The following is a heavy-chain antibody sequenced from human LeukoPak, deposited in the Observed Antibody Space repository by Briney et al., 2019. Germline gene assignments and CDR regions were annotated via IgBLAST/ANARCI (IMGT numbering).Heavy chain of an antibody. V-gene: IGHV4-59*08. CDR3: ARRGAYSDI. Sequence: SKTLSLTCTVSGGSISSYYWSWIRQPPGKGLEWIGYIYYSGSTNYNPSLKSRVTISVDTSKNQFSLKLSSVTAADTAVYYCARRGAYSDIWGQGTMVTVSS. D-gene: IGHD2-21*01. J-gene: IGHJ3*02. CDR1: GGSISSYY. CDR2: IYYSGST.